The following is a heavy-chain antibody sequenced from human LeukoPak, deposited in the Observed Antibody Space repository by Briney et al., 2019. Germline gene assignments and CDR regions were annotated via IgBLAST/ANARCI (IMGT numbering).Heavy chain of an antibody. CDR2: INPSGGST. V-gene: IGHV1-46*01. CDR1: GYTFTSYY. CDR3: ARSNNYYESSGYYAKTRRDFDY. D-gene: IGHD3-22*01. J-gene: IGHJ4*02. Sequence: ASVKVSCKASGYTFTSYYMHWVRQAPGQGLELMGIINPSGGSTSYAQKFQGRVTMTRATSTSTVYMELSSLRSEDTAVYYCARSNNYYESSGYYAKTRRDFDYWGQGTLVTVSS.